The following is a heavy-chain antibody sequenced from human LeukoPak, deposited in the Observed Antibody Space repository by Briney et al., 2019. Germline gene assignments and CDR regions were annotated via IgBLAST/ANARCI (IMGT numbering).Heavy chain of an antibody. V-gene: IGHV3-30*02. J-gene: IGHJ6*03. D-gene: IGHD5-18*01. CDR1: GFTFSSYG. CDR2: IRYDGSNK. Sequence: PGGSLRLSCAASGFTFSSYGMHWVRQAPGKGLEWVAFIRYDGSNKYYADSVKGRFTISRDNSKNTLYLQMNSLRAEDTAVYYCAKVDTAMVTYYYMDVWGKGTTVTISS. CDR3: AKVDTAMVTYYYMDV.